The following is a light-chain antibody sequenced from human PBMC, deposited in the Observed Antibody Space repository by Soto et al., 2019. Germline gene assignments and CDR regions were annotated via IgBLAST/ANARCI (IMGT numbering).Light chain of an antibody. CDR2: DVS. V-gene: IGLV2-14*01. CDR1: SSDVGGYNY. J-gene: IGLJ2*01. CDR3: SSYTSSSTRL. Sequence: QSALTQPASVSGSPGQSITISCTGTSSDVGGYNYVSWYQQHPGKAPTLMIYDVSNRPSGVSNRFSGSKSGNTASLTISGLQADDEADYYCSSYTSSSTRLFGAGTKLTVL.